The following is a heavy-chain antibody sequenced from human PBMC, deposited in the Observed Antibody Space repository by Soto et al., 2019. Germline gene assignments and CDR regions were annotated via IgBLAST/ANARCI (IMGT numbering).Heavy chain of an antibody. V-gene: IGHV3-23*01. CDR3: AKDPDSSSSPPYYCYYYGMDV. Sequence: EVQLLESGGGLVQPGGSLRLSCAASGFTFSSYAMSWVRQAPGKGLEWVSAISGSGGSTYYADSVKGRFTISRDNSKKTLYQQMNSLRAEDTAVYYCAKDPDSSSSPPYYCYYYGMDVWGQGTTVTVSS. CDR2: ISGSGGST. J-gene: IGHJ6*02. D-gene: IGHD6-6*01. CDR1: GFTFSSYA.